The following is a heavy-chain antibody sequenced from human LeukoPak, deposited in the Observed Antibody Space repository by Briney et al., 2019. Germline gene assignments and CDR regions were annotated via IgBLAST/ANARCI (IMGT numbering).Heavy chain of an antibody. CDR1: GGSISSYY. CDR2: IYYSGST. D-gene: IGHD5-12*01. V-gene: IGHV4-59*08. J-gene: IGHJ4*02. Sequence: SETLSLTCTVSGGSISSYYWSWIRQPPGKGLEWIGYIYYSGSTNYNPSLKSRVTISVDTSKNQFSLKLSSVTAADTAVYYCARQGYSGYDFANGFDYWGQGTLVTVSS. CDR3: ARQGYSGYDFANGFDY.